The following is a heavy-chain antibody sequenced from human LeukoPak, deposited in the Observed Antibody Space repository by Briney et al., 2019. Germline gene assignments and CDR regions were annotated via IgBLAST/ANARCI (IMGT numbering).Heavy chain of an antibody. J-gene: IGHJ5*02. CDR2: ISGSGGST. D-gene: IGHD3-16*01. Sequence: GGSLRLSCAASGFTFSSYAMSWVRQAPGKGLEWVSAISGSGGSTYYADSVKGRFTISRDNSKNTLYLQMNSLRAEDTAVYYCAKGGYAWGSYDLNWFDPWGQGTLVTVSS. CDR3: AKGGYAWGSYDLNWFDP. CDR1: GFTFSSYA. V-gene: IGHV3-23*01.